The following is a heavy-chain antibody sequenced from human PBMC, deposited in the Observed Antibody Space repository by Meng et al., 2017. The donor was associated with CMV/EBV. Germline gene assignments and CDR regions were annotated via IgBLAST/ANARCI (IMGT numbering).Heavy chain of an antibody. J-gene: IGHJ6*02. CDR2: IIPIFGTA. D-gene: IGHD3-10*01. CDR1: GGTLSIDE. CDR3: AAEYVYYYGSGSYYNPLYYYYGMDV. V-gene: IGHV1-69*05. Sequence: PVKVFCEGSGGTLSIDEISWVRQAPGQGLEWMGGIIPIFGTANYAQKFQGRVTITTDESTSTAYMELSSLRSEDTAVYYCAAEYVYYYGSGSYYNPLYYYYGMDVWGQGTTVTVSS.